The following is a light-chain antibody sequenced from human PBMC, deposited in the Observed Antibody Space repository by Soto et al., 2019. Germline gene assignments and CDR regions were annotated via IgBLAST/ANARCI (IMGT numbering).Light chain of an antibody. J-gene: IGKJ5*01. CDR1: QSISTY. V-gene: IGKV1-39*01. CDR2: AAS. CDR3: QQSYSTPVT. Sequence: DIPMTQSPSSLSASVGDRVTITCRASQSISTYLNWYQQKPGRAPELLIYAASSLQSGVPSRFSGSGSGTDFTLTISSLQPEDFATYYCQQSYSTPVTFGQGTRLQSK.